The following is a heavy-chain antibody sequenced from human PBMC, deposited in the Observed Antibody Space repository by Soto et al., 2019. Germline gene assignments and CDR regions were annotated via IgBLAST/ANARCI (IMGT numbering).Heavy chain of an antibody. D-gene: IGHD5-18*01. CDR2: IIPIFGTA. V-gene: IGHV1-69*01. CDR3: ARKFRDTAMVTRGQNYYYYYGMDV. J-gene: IGHJ6*02. CDR1: GGTFSSYA. Sequence: QVQLVQSGAEVKKPGSSVKVSCKASGGTFSSYAISWVRQAPGQGLEWMGGIIPIFGTANYAQKFQGRVTITADESTSTAYKELSSVRSEDTAVYYCARKFRDTAMVTRGQNYYYYYGMDVWGQGTTVTVSS.